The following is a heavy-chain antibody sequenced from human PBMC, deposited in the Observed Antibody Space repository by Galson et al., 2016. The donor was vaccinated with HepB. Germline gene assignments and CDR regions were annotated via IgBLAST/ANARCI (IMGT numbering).Heavy chain of an antibody. CDR1: GFTFSTYA. Sequence: SLRLSCAASGFTFSTYAMHWVRQAPGKGLDWVAVISYDQNTKFYADSVKGRFTISRDYSKNTVYLQMNSLRAEDTAVYFCAREGPGRDFSSFEYWGQGTLVTVST. J-gene: IGHJ4*02. D-gene: IGHD1-1*01. V-gene: IGHV3-30*04. CDR3: AREGPGRDFSSFEY. CDR2: ISYDQNTK.